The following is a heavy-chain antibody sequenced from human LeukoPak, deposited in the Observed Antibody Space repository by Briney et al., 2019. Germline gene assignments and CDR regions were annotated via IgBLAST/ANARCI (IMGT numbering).Heavy chain of an antibody. V-gene: IGHV3-7*01. CDR3: ARTLAARHTSGYIDY. D-gene: IGHD3-22*01. Sequence: GGSLRLSCAASGFTFSSYWMSWVRQAPGKGLEWVANIKEVGSEKYYVDSVKGRFTISRDNGKNSLYLQMNSLRAEDTAVYYCARTLAARHTSGYIDYWGQGTLVTVSS. J-gene: IGHJ4*02. CDR1: GFTFSSYW. CDR2: IKEVGSEK.